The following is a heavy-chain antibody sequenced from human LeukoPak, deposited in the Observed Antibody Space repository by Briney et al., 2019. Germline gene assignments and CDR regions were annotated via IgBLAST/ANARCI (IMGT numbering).Heavy chain of an antibody. CDR1: GGSISGYY. Sequence: SETLTLTCTGSGGSISGYYWSWIRQPPGKGLEWIGYVYYSGSTNYNPSLKSRVTISVDTSKNQFSLKPRSVTAADTAVYYCASGGDYGDYFFKRWGQGTLVTVSS. D-gene: IGHD4-17*01. CDR2: VYYSGST. J-gene: IGHJ4*02. CDR3: ASGGDYGDYFFKR. V-gene: IGHV4-59*01.